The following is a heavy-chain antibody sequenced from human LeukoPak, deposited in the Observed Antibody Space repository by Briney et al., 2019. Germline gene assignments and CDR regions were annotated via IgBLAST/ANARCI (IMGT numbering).Heavy chain of an antibody. Sequence: PSETLCLTCAVYGGSFSGYYWSRIRQPPGKGLEWIGEINHSGSTNYNPSLKSRATISADTSKNQFSLKLSSVTAADTAVYYCARGANYYGSGSYYYWGQGTLVTGSS. CDR1: GGSFSGYY. CDR2: INHSGST. V-gene: IGHV4-34*01. CDR3: ARGANYYGSGSYYY. J-gene: IGHJ4*02. D-gene: IGHD3-10*01.